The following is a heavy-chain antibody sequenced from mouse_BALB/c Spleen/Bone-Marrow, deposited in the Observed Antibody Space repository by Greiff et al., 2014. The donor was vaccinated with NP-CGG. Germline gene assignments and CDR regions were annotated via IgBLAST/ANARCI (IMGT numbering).Heavy chain of an antibody. CDR2: ISPSNIHT. V-gene: IGHV1-69*02. J-gene: IGHJ3*01. D-gene: IGHD1-1*01. CDR3: AKYDYGFTF. Sequence: QVQLQQSGADLVRPGAPVKLSCKTSGYTFTNYWINWLKQRHGQGLEWIGNISPSNIHTNYNQKFKDKATLTVDKSSSTAYMQLSSPTSEDSAVYYCAKYDYGFTFWGQGTLVTVSA. CDR1: GYTFTNYW.